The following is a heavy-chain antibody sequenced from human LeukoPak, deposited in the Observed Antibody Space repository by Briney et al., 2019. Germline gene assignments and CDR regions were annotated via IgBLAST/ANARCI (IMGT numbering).Heavy chain of an antibody. V-gene: IGHV1-2*02. J-gene: IGHJ4*02. CDR3: ARGAHSGSYFLIDY. CDR2: INPNSGGT. D-gene: IGHD1-26*01. Sequence: ASVKVSCKASGYTFTGYYMHWVRQAPGQGLEWMGLINPNSGGTNYAQKFQGRVTMTRDTPINTAYMELRSDDTAVYYCARGAHSGSYFLIDYWGQGTLVTVSS. CDR1: GYTFTGYY.